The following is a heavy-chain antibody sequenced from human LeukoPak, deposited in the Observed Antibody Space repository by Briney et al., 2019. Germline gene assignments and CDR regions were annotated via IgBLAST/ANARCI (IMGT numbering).Heavy chain of an antibody. CDR2: IVVGSGNT. Sequence: SVKVSCKASGFTFTSSAVQWVRQARGQRLEWIGWIVVGSGNTNYAQKFQERVTITRDMSTSTAYMELSSLRSEDTAVYYCAADKDFWSGYLYAFDIWGQGTMVTVSS. CDR3: AADKDFWSGYLYAFDI. J-gene: IGHJ3*02. CDR1: GFTFTSSA. V-gene: IGHV1-58*01. D-gene: IGHD3-3*01.